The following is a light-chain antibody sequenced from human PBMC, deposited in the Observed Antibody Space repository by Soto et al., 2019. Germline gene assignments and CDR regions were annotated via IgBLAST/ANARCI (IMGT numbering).Light chain of an antibody. J-gene: IGLJ1*01. CDR3: QSYDSSLSGYV. Sequence: QSALTQPPSVSGAPGQSVTISCTGSSSNIGAGYDVHWYQQLPGTAPKLLIYGNSNRPSGVPDRFSGSKSGTSASLAITGLQAEDEADYYCQSYDSSLSGYVFGTGTKVTDL. CDR1: SSNIGAGYD. CDR2: GNS. V-gene: IGLV1-40*01.